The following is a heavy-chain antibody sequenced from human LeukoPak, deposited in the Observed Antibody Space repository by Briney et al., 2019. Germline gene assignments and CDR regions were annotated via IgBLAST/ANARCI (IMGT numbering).Heavy chain of an antibody. D-gene: IGHD6-19*01. J-gene: IGHJ3*02. Sequence: SETLSLTCTVSGGSISSYYWSWIRQPPGKGLEWIGNIYNSGRTNYNPSLKSRVTISVDTSKNQFSLKVSSVTAADTAVYYCARSTSGWYSDAFDIWGQGTMVTVSS. CDR3: ARSTSGWYSDAFDI. CDR1: GGSISSYY. CDR2: IYNSGRT. V-gene: IGHV4-59*01.